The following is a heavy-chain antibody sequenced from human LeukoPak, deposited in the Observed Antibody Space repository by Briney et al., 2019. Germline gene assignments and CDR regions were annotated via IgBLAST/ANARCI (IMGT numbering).Heavy chain of an antibody. V-gene: IGHV4-59*08. J-gene: IGHJ4*02. CDR1: GGSISSYY. CDR2: IYYSGST. Sequence: SETLSLTCTVSGGSISSYYWSWIRQPPGKGLGWSGYIYYSGSTNYNPSLQRRVTISVDTSKNQFSLKLSSVTAADTAVYYCASLRFGEYYFDYWGQGTLVTVSS. CDR3: ASLRFGEYYFDY. D-gene: IGHD3-10*01.